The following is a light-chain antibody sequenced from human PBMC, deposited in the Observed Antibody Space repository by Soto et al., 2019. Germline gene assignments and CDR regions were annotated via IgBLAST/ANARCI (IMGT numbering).Light chain of an antibody. V-gene: IGLV2-14*01. CDR2: GVT. CDR3: SSYTSGSSHYV. J-gene: IGLJ1*01. CDR1: SSDVGAYYS. Sequence: QSVLTQPVSVSGPPGQSITISCTGTSSDVGAYYSVSWYQHHPGKAPKLIIYGVTNRPSGVSNRFSGSKSGNTASLTISGLQAEDEADYHCSSYTSGSSHYVFGTGTKVTV.